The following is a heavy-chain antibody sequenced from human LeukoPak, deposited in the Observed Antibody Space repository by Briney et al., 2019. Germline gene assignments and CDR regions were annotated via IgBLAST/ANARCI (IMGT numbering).Heavy chain of an antibody. CDR1: GFTFSRHH. CDR3: ARMSSYCDY. V-gene: IGHV3-7*01. Sequence: GGSLRLSCVASGFTFSRHHMNWVRQTPGKGLESVATIKPDGSEKYYVDSVKGRFTISRDNAKSSLYLQMNSLRAEDTGVHFCARMSSYCDYWGQGTLVTVSS. D-gene: IGHD2-2*01. CDR2: IKPDGSEK. J-gene: IGHJ4*02.